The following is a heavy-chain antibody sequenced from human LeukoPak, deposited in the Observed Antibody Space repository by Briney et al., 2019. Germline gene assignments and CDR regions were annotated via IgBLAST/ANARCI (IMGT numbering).Heavy chain of an antibody. V-gene: IGHV1-18*01. CDR1: GYTFTSYG. D-gene: IGHD1-26*01. J-gene: IGHJ4*02. Sequence: ASVKVSCKASGYTFTSYGISWERQAPGQGLEWMGWISAYNGNTNYAQKLQGRVTMTTDTSTSTAYMELRSLRSDDTAVYYCARDPGWRGSYPFDYWGQGTLVTVSS. CDR2: ISAYNGNT. CDR3: ARDPGWRGSYPFDY.